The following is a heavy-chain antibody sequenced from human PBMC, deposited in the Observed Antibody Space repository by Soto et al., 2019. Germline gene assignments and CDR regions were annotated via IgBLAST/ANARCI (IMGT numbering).Heavy chain of an antibody. V-gene: IGHV4-59*01. CDR3: ARSTGSGSYSLHYYYYGMDV. CDR2: IYYSGST. CDR1: GGSISSYY. Sequence: LSLTCTVSGGSISSYYWSWIRQPPGKGLEWIGYIYYSGSTNYNPSLKSRVTISVDTSKNQFSLKLSSVTAADTAVYYCARSTGSGSYSLHYYYYGMDVWGQGTTVTVSS. J-gene: IGHJ6*02. D-gene: IGHD1-26*01.